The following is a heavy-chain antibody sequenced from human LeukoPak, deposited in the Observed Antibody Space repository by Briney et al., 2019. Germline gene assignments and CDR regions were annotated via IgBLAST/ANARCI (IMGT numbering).Heavy chain of an antibody. J-gene: IGHJ6*03. CDR1: GDSITGDY. D-gene: IGHD5-18*01. CDR2: IYYSGST. Sequence: PSETLSLTCTISGDSITGDYWSWIRQPPGKGLEWIGCIYYSGSTNYNPSLKSRVTISVDTSKNQFSLKLTSVTAADTAVYYCARTTEGGYTYGYFYYYYMDVWGKGTTVTISS. V-gene: IGHV4-59*01. CDR3: ARTTEGGYTYGYFYYYYMDV.